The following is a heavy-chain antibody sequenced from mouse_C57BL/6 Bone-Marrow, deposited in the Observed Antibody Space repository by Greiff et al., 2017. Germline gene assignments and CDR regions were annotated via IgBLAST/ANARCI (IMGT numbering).Heavy chain of an antibody. D-gene: IGHD2-3*01. CDR1: GYTFTSYW. V-gene: IGHV1-64*01. CDR3: ARSRLLRYFDV. J-gene: IGHJ1*03. CDR2: IHPNSGST. Sequence: VQLQQPGAELVKPGASVKLSCKASGYTFTSYWMHWVKQRPGQGLEWIGMIHPNSGSTNYNEKFKSKATLTVDKSSSTAYMQLSSLTSEDSAVYYCARSRLLRYFDVWGTGTTVTVSS.